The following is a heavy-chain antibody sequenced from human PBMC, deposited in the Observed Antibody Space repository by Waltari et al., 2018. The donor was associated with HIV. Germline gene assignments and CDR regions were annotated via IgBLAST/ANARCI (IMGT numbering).Heavy chain of an antibody. CDR2: IYHPGST. D-gene: IGHD2-21*01. CDR1: GGSIGTYNW. Sequence: QVQLQESGPGQVEPSETLSLTGAVSGGSIGTYNWWRWVRQSPGKGLEWIGEIYHPGSTNYNKSLKSRVTILVDKSKNQFSLELRSVTAADTAVYYCVRVVSDGNGSSWLDPWGQGTLVTVSS. V-gene: IGHV4-4*02. CDR3: VRVVSDGNGSSWLDP. J-gene: IGHJ5*02.